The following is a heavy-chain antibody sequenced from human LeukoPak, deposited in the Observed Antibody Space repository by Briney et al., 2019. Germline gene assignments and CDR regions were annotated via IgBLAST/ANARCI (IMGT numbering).Heavy chain of an antibody. V-gene: IGHV4-34*01. CDR2: INHSRST. J-gene: IGHJ4*02. Sequence: SETLSLTCAVYGGSFRGYYWSWIRQPPGKGLEGIGEINHSRSTKYNPSLKSRVTISVDTSKNQSSLKLSSVPAADTAVYYCARGGDIVVVVAGNFDSWGQGTLVTVSS. CDR1: GGSFRGYY. D-gene: IGHD2-15*01. CDR3: ARGGDIVVVVAGNFDS.